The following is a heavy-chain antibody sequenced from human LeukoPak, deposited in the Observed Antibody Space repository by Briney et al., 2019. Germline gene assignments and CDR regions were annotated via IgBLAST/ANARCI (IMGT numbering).Heavy chain of an antibody. CDR3: ARKGSDFWSGSDY. J-gene: IGHJ4*02. CDR1: GFTFSSYS. Sequence: GGSLRLSCAASGFTFSSYSMNWVRQAPGKGLEWVSYISSSSSTIYYADSVKGRFTISRDNAKNSLYLQMNSLRAEDTAVYYCARKGSDFWSGSDYWGQGTLVTVSS. D-gene: IGHD3-3*01. CDR2: ISSSSSTI. V-gene: IGHV3-48*01.